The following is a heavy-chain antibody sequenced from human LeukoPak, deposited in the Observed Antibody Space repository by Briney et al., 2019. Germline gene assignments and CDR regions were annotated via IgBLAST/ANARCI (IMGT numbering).Heavy chain of an antibody. J-gene: IGHJ4*02. CDR3: ARAFISFVVVTAFDY. CDR2: IIPIFGTA. CDR1: GGTFSSYA. D-gene: IGHD2-21*02. Sequence: ASVKVSCKGSGGTFSSYAISWVRQAPGQGLEWMGGIIPIFGTANHAQKFQGRVTITTDESTSTAYTELSSLRSEDTAVYYCARAFISFVVVTAFDYWGQGTLVTVSS. V-gene: IGHV1-69*05.